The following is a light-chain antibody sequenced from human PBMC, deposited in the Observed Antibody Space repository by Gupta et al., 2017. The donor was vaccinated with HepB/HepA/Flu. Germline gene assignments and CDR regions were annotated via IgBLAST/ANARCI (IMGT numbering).Light chain of an antibody. V-gene: IGKV3-15*01. CDR2: GAS. CDR1: QSVTSN. J-gene: IGKJ4*01. Sequence: EIVMTQSPATLSVSPGERATLSCRASQSVTSNLAWYQQKPGQAPRLLIYGASTTATGIPARFSGSGSGTQFTLTISNRQSEDFAVYYCQQYNNWPPLTFGGGTKVEIK. CDR3: QQYNNWPPLT.